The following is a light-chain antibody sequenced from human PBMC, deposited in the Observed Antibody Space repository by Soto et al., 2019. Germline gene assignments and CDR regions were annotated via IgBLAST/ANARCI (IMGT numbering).Light chain of an antibody. V-gene: IGLV2-14*03. CDR1: SGDVGGYNY. CDR2: DVS. Sequence: QSALTQPVSVSGSPGQSITISCTGTSGDVGGYNYVSWYQQHPGKAPKLMIYDVSNRPSGVSNRFSCSKSGNTASLTISGLQAADEADYYCNSYTSSSTYVVGTGTKVTVL. CDR3: NSYTSSSTYV. J-gene: IGLJ1*01.